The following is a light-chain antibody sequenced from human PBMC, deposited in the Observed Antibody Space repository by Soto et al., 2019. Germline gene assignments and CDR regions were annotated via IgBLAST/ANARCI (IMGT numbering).Light chain of an antibody. CDR1: NSNIGAGFN. J-gene: IGLJ2*01. CDR2: ATN. CDR3: QSYDSSLNVVV. Sequence: QSVLTQPPSVSGAPGQRVIISCTGSNSNIGAGFNVHWYQHLPGTAPKLLLYATNDRPAGVPERFSGSRSDTSASLAITGLQAEDEAEYDCQSYDSSLNVVVFGGGTKLTVL. V-gene: IGLV1-40*01.